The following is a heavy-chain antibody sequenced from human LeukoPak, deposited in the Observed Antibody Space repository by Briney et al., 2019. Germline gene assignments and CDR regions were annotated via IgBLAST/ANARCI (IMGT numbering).Heavy chain of an antibody. CDR3: ARVSSGRVIDY. V-gene: IGHV4-59*08. J-gene: IGHJ4*02. CDR2: IYYSGST. D-gene: IGHD3-22*01. Sequence: SETLSLTRTVSGGSISSYYWSWIRQPPGKGVEWIGYIYYSGSTNYNPSLKSRVTISVDTSKDQFSLKLSSVTAADTAVYYCARVSSGRVIDYWGQGTLVTVSS. CDR1: GGSISSYY.